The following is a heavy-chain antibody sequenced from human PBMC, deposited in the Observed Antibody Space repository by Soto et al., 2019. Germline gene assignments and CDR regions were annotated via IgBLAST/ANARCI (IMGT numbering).Heavy chain of an antibody. J-gene: IGHJ4*02. CDR1: GFTFSAYS. CDR2: ISGSGNYT. Sequence: GGSLRLSCAASGFTFSAYSMNWVRQAPGKGLEWVSSISGSGNYTHYADFLRGRFTISRDNAKTSLYLQMNSLRAEDTAVYYCAREGINNYNEYYFDSWGQGTVVTVSS. D-gene: IGHD4-4*01. V-gene: IGHV3-21*01. CDR3: AREGINNYNEYYFDS.